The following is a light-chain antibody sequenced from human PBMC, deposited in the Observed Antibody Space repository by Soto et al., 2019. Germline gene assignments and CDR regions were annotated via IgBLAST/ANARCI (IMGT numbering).Light chain of an antibody. J-gene: IGLJ2*01. Sequence: QSALTQPASVSGSPGQSITISCTRSSTDFENYNLVSWYQHCPDKAPKLIIYEGTKRPSEISDRFSGSESDTTASLIISGLQPEDEADYYCSSYADSSARVVFGGGTKVTVL. CDR2: EGT. CDR3: SSYADSSARVV. V-gene: IGLV2-23*01. CDR1: STDFENYNL.